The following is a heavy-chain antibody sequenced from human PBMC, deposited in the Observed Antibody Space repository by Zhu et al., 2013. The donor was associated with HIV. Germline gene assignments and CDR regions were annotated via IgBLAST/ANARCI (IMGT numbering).Heavy chain of an antibody. V-gene: IGHV3-48*04. D-gene: IGHD3-10*01. J-gene: IGHJ3*02. CDR1: GFTFSSYS. Sequence: EVQLVESGGGLVQPGGSLRLSCAASGFTFSSYSMNWVRQAPGKGLEWVSYISSSSSTIYYADSVKGRFTISRDNAKNSLYLQMNSLRAEDTAVYYCASDLWFGEIAGVILRTGAFDIWGQGTMVTVSS. CDR2: ISSSSSTI. CDR3: ASDLWFGEIAGVILRTGAFDI.